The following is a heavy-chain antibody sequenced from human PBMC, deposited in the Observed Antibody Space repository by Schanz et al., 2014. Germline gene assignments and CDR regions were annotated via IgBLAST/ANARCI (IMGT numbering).Heavy chain of an antibody. Sequence: QVQLVQSGAEVKKPGASVKVSCKASGYTFTSHGISWVRQAPGQGLEWMGWITAYNGDTNYALKLQGRVTMTTDTSTGTAYMELTSLRSDDTAVYYCARVRRVVAAAFDYWGQGTLXTVSS. CDR2: ITAYNGDT. CDR3: ARVRRVVAAAFDY. CDR1: GYTFTSHG. D-gene: IGHD2-15*01. V-gene: IGHV1-18*01. J-gene: IGHJ4*02.